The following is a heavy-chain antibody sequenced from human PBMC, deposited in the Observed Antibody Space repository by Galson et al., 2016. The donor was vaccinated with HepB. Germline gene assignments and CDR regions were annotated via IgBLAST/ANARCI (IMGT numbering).Heavy chain of an antibody. V-gene: IGHV3-23*01. Sequence: SLRLSCAASGFTFSSYAMSWVRQAPGKGLEWVSAISGSGGSTFYADSVKGRFTISRDNSKNTLYLQMNSLRAEDTAVYHCAKDGFCGSSSCYTCSIDYWGQGTLVTVSS. CDR2: ISGSGGST. J-gene: IGHJ4*02. CDR1: GFTFSSYA. CDR3: AKDGFCGSSSCYTCSIDY. D-gene: IGHD2-2*02.